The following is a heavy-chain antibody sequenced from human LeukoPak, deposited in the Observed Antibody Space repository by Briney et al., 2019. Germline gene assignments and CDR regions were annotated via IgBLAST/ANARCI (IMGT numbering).Heavy chain of an antibody. V-gene: IGHV3-74*01. J-gene: IGHJ4*02. CDR1: GFTFSSYW. CDR2: FSTDGTTI. D-gene: IGHD6-6*01. CDR3: VREEYSTGAYFDY. Sequence: PGGSLRLSCEASGFTFSSYWMHWVRQAPGKGLVWVSRFSTDGTTISYADSAKGRFTISRDTAKNTLYLQMTSLRAEDTAVYYCVREEYSTGAYFDYWGQGTLVTVSS.